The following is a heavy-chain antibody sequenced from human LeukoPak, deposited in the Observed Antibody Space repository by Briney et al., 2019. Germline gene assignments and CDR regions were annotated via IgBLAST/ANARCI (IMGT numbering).Heavy chain of an antibody. CDR2: IKQDGSEK. V-gene: IGHV3-7*01. CDR3: ARSAYCGGDCYSYHDAFDI. CDR1: GFTFSSYW. D-gene: IGHD2-21*02. Sequence: GGSLRLSCAASGFTFSSYWMSWVRQAPGKGLEWVANIKQDGSEKYYVDSVKGRFTISRDNAKNSLYLQMNSLRAEDTAVYYCARSAYCGGDCYSYHDAFDIWGQGTMVTVSS. J-gene: IGHJ3*02.